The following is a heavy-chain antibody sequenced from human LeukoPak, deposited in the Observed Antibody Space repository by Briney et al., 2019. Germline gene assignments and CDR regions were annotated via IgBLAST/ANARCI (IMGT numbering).Heavy chain of an antibody. V-gene: IGHV1-8*01. J-gene: IGHJ6*03. CDR3: ARSYYYDSPYYYMDV. CDR2: MNPNSGHT. Sequence: ASVTVSCKASGYTFTSYDINWVRQATGQGLEWMGWMNPNSGHTGYAQKFQGRVTMTRNTSISTAYMELSSLRSEDTAVYYCARSYYYDSPYYYMDVWGKGTTVTVSS. CDR1: GYTFTSYD. D-gene: IGHD3-22*01.